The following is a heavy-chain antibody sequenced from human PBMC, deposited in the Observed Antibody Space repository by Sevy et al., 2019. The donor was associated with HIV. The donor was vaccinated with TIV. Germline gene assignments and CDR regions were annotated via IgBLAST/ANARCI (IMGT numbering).Heavy chain of an antibody. CDR1: GDSISGYY. V-gene: IGHV4-59*01. J-gene: IGHJ4*02. D-gene: IGHD6-6*01. CDR3: ANGISARLDY. Sequence: SETLSLTCTVSGDSISGYYWSWIRQPPGKGLEWIGYIYYSGITNYNPSLKRRVTISAAKSKNQISLNLSSVTAADTAVYYCANGISARLDYWGQGTLVTVSS. CDR2: IYYSGIT.